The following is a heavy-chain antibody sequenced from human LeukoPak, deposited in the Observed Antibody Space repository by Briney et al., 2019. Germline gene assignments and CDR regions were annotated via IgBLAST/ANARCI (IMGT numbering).Heavy chain of an antibody. Sequence: GGSLRLSCAAPGFTFSSYEMNWVRQAPGKGLQWVSYISSSGSTIYYADSVKGRFTISRDNAKNSLYLQMNSLRAEDTAVYYCASLPDALDYWGQGTLVTVSS. CDR1: GFTFSSYE. J-gene: IGHJ4*02. CDR3: ASLPDALDY. V-gene: IGHV3-48*03. CDR2: ISSSGSTI.